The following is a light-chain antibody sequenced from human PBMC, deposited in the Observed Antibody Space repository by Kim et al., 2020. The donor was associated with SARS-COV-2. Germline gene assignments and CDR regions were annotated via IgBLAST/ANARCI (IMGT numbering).Light chain of an antibody. CDR3: QVWHSGSNHWV. V-gene: IGLV3-21*04. Sequence: APGGTARITVEEDNIGSKAVHWYQQRPGQAPVLVIYYDGDRPSGIPERFSGCNSGTAATLTITRVEPGDEADYYCQVWHSGSNHWVFGGGTQLTVL. J-gene: IGLJ3*02. CDR2: YDG. CDR1: NIGSKA.